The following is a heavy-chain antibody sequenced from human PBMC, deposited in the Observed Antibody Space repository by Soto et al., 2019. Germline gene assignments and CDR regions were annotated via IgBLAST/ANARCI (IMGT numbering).Heavy chain of an antibody. CDR3: ARRVSGTGRYFDY. CDR2: INQSGST. Sequence: QVQLQQWGAGLLKPSETLSLSCAVYGASFSGYYWNWIRQPPGKGLEWIGEINQSGSTNYSPSLKPRVTISVDTSKTQFSLRVSSVTAADTAVYYCARRVSGTGRYFDYWGQGTLVTVSS. D-gene: IGHD1-1*01. V-gene: IGHV4-34*02. J-gene: IGHJ4*02. CDR1: GASFSGYY.